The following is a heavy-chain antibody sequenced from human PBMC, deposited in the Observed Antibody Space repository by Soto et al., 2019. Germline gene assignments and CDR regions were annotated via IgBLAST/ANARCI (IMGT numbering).Heavy chain of an antibody. V-gene: IGHV4-34*01. CDR3: ARGAIAAAAPVDY. D-gene: IGHD6-13*01. CDR1: GGSFSGYY. CDR2: INHSGST. J-gene: IGHJ4*02. Sequence: SETLSLTCAVYGGSFSGYYWSWIRQPPGKGLEWIGEINHSGSTNYNPSLKSRVTISVDTPKNQFSLKLSSVTAADTAVYYCARGAIAAAAPVDYWGQGTLVTVSS.